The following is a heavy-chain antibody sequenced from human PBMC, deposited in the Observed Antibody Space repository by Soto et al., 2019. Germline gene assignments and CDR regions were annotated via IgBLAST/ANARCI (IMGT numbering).Heavy chain of an antibody. J-gene: IGHJ6*02. CDR1: GGSISSSNR. Sequence: SETLSLTCAVSGGSISSSNRWSWVRQPPGKGLEWIGEIYHSGSTNYNPSLKSRVTISVDKSKNQFSLKLSSVAAADTAVYYCARAEDSSSWYDYYGMDVWGQGTTVTVSS. CDR3: ARAEDSSSWYDYYGMDV. D-gene: IGHD6-13*01. CDR2: IYHSGST. V-gene: IGHV4-4*02.